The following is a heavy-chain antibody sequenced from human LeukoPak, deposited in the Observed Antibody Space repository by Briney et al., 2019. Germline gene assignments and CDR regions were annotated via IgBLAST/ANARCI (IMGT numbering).Heavy chain of an antibody. CDR1: GFTFSAYA. D-gene: IGHD3-22*01. J-gene: IGHJ4*02. CDR3: VKDGTSSGSSLDY. Sequence: GGSLRLSCAASGFTFSAYAMSCVRQAPGKGLEWVSGISGSGAVTYYADSVKGRFTISRDNSKNTLYLQMNSLRAEDTAVYYCVKDGTSSGSSLDYWGQGTLVTVSS. CDR2: ISGSGAVT. V-gene: IGHV3-23*01.